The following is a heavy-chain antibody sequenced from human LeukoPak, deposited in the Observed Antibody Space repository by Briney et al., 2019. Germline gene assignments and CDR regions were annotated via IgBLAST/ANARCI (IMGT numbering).Heavy chain of an antibody. D-gene: IGHD3-22*01. CDR3: ARMSYYDSSGDNWFDP. CDR2: ISYDGSNK. J-gene: IGHJ5*02. V-gene: IGHV3-30*04. CDR1: GFTFSSYA. Sequence: GGSLRLSCAASGFTFSSYAMHWVRQAPGKGLEWVAVISYDGSNKFYADSVKGRFTLSRDTSKNTLYLQMNSLRAEDTAVYYWARMSYYDSSGDNWFDPWGQGTLVTVSS.